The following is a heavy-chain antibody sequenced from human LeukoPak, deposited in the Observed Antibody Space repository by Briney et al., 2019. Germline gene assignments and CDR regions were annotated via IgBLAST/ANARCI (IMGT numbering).Heavy chain of an antibody. V-gene: IGHV4-4*07. CDR1: GGSISSYY. D-gene: IGHD1-26*01. Sequence: SETLSLTCTVSGGSISSYYWSWIRQPAGKGLEWMGRIYTSGSTNYNPSLKSRVTMSVDTSKNQFSLKLSSVTAADTAVYYCARSRSGSYPFDAFDIWGQGTMVTVSS. J-gene: IGHJ3*02. CDR3: ARSRSGSYPFDAFDI. CDR2: IYTSGST.